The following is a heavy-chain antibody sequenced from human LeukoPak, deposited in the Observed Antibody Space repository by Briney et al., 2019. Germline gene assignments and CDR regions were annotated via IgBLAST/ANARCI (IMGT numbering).Heavy chain of an antibody. V-gene: IGHV3-21*01. CDR2: IGGIGSYI. J-gene: IGHJ4*02. Sequence: GGSLRLSCAASGFTFSSYSMNWVRQAPGKGLEWVSSIGGIGSYIYYADSVKGRFTISRDNAKNSLYLQMNSLRAEDTAIYYCVRDTDWGQGTLVTVSS. CDR3: VRDTD. D-gene: IGHD4-17*01. CDR1: GFTFSSYS.